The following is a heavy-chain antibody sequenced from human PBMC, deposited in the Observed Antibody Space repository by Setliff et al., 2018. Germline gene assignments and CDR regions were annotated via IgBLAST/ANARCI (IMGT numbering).Heavy chain of an antibody. CDR2: IYSDGNT. V-gene: IGHV3-53*01. D-gene: IGHD6-25*01. CDR1: GFTVSSNY. Sequence: GGSLRLSCAASGFTVSSNYMNWVRQAPGKGLEWVSVIYSDGNTYYADSVKGRFTISRDNSNNTLYLQMNSLGAEDTAVYYCARSPANGGHDAFDIWGQGTMVTVSS. J-gene: IGHJ3*02. CDR3: ARSPANGGHDAFDI.